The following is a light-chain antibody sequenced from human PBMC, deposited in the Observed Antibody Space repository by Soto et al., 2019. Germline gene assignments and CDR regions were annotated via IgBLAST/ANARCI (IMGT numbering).Light chain of an antibody. Sequence: DIQMTQSPSTLSASVGDTVTVTCRASQTISTWMAWYQQKPGKAPKLVVYDASTLQSGVASRFSGSGSGTEFTLINSGLQPKDSATYYCQQYTNTNNPWMFGQGTKVDI. CDR1: QTISTW. J-gene: IGKJ1*01. CDR2: DAS. V-gene: IGKV1-5*01. CDR3: QQYTNTNNPWM.